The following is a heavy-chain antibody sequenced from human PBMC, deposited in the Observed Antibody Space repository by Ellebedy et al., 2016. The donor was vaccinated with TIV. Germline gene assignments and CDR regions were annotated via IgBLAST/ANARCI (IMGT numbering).Heavy chain of an antibody. J-gene: IGHJ6*02. CDR2: ISAYNGNT. CDR1: GYTFTSYG. Sequence: ASVKVSXXASGYTFTSYGISWVRQAPGQGLEWMGWISAYNGNTNYAQKLQGRVTMTTDTSTSTAYMELRSLRSDDTAVYYCARGQEAGLLYYYYYGMDVWGQGTTVTVSS. D-gene: IGHD2/OR15-2a*01. CDR3: ARGQEAGLLYYYYYGMDV. V-gene: IGHV1-18*01.